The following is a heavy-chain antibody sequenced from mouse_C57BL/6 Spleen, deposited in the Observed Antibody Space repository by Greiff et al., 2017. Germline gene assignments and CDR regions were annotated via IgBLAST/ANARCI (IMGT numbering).Heavy chain of an antibody. CDR2: INPSSGYT. CDR3: ATQPDGVHDYWYFDV. J-gene: IGHJ1*03. D-gene: IGHD2-3*01. V-gene: IGHV1-7*01. Sequence: VQLQQSGAELAKPGASVKLSCKASGYTFTSYWMHWVKQRPGQGLEWIGYINPSSGYTKYNQKFKDKATLTADKSSSTAYMQLSSLTYEDSAVYYCATQPDGVHDYWYFDVWGTGTTVTVSS. CDR1: GYTFTSYW.